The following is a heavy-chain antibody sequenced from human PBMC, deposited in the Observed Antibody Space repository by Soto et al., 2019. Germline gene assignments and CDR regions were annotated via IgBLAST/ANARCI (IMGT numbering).Heavy chain of an antibody. CDR1: GFTFSSYA. V-gene: IGHV3-23*01. Sequence: EVQLLESGAGLVQPGGSLRLSCAASGFTFSSYAMSWVRQAPGKGLEWASGISTSGDSTYYADSVKGRFTISRDNSKDTLYLQMNSLRAGDTAVYYCAINSRYCSSTSCYADWGQGTLVTVSS. D-gene: IGHD2-2*01. CDR2: ISTSGDST. J-gene: IGHJ4*02. CDR3: AINSRYCSSTSCYAD.